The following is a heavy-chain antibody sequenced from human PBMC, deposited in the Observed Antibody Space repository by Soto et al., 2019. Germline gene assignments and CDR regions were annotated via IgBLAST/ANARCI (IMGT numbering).Heavy chain of an antibody. CDR2: IKSKTDGGTT. Sequence: GGSLRLSCAASGFTFSNAWMSWVRQAPGKGLEWVGRIKSKTDGGTTDYAAPVKGRFTISRDDSKNTLYLQMNSLKTEDTAVYYCTTDAGKFEYSSSSSAFDIWGQGTMVTVSS. J-gene: IGHJ3*02. CDR3: TTDAGKFEYSSSSSAFDI. V-gene: IGHV3-15*01. D-gene: IGHD6-6*01. CDR1: GFTFSNAW.